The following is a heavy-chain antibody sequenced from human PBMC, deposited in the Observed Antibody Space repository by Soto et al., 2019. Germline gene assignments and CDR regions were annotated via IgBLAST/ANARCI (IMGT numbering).Heavy chain of an antibody. CDR3: ARDPDIVVVPALGAFDI. V-gene: IGHV3-20*04. Sequence: EVQLVESGGGVVRPGGSLRLSCAASGFTFDDYGMSWVRQAPGKGLEWGSGINWNGGSTGYADSVKGRFTISRDNAKTSLYLQMNSLRAEDTALYYCARDPDIVVVPALGAFDIWGQGTMVTVSS. CDR1: GFTFDDYG. D-gene: IGHD2-2*01. J-gene: IGHJ3*02. CDR2: INWNGGST.